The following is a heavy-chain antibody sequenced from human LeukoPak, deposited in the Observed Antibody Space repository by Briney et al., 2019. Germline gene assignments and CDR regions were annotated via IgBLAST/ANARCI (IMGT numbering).Heavy chain of an antibody. Sequence: SETLSLTCSVSGDSISGRYYWAWIRQPPGKGLEWIGTTYYTGTTYYNPSLRSRLTISVDTSKNQFSLKLTSVTAADTAVYYCARHVGGSGNSDDFDIWGQGTLVTVSS. CDR1: GDSISGRYY. V-gene: IGHV4-39*01. CDR3: ARHVGGSGNSDDFDI. J-gene: IGHJ3*02. D-gene: IGHD3-10*01. CDR2: TYYTGTT.